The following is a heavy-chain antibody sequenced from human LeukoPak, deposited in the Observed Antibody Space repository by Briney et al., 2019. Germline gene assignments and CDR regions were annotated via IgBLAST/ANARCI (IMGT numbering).Heavy chain of an antibody. Sequence: PGRSLRLSCAASGFTFSSYGMHWVRQAPGKGLEWVAVIWYDGSNKYYADSVKGRFTISRDNSKNTLYLQMNSLRAEDTAVYYCAKDFRDYPGVFDYWGQGTLVTVSS. D-gene: IGHD5-12*01. CDR1: GFTFSSYG. V-gene: IGHV3-33*06. J-gene: IGHJ4*02. CDR3: AKDFRDYPGVFDY. CDR2: IWYDGSNK.